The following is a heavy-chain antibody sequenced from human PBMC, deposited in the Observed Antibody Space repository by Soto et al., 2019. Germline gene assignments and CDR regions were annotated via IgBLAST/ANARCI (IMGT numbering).Heavy chain of an antibody. Sequence: SETLSLTCAVYGGSFSGYYWSWIRQPPGKGLEWIGEINHSGSTNYNPSLKSRVTISVDTSKNQFSLKLSSVTAADTAVYYCAGISIAGAEWHDYWGQGTLVTVSS. D-gene: IGHD6-19*01. CDR1: GGSFSGYY. V-gene: IGHV4-34*01. CDR3: AGISIAGAEWHDY. CDR2: INHSGST. J-gene: IGHJ4*02.